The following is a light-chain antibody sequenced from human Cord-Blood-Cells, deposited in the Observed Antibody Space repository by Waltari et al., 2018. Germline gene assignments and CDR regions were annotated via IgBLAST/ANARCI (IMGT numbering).Light chain of an antibody. Sequence: QSVLTQPPSVSGAPGQRVTISCTGSSSNIVAGYDVHWYQQLPGTAPKLLINGNSNRPSGVPDRCSGSKSGTSASLAITGLQAEDEADYYCQSYDSSLSGYVFGTGTKVTV. J-gene: IGLJ1*01. CDR1: SSNIVAGYD. CDR2: GNS. CDR3: QSYDSSLSGYV. V-gene: IGLV1-40*01.